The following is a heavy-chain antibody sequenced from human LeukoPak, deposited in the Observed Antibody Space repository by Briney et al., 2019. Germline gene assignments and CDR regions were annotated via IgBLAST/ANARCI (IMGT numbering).Heavy chain of an antibody. J-gene: IGHJ4*02. CDR3: VGRVITGY. V-gene: IGHV3-53*01. CDR2: IYSGGST. Sequence: GVSLRLSCAASGFTVSSNYMRWVRQAPGKGLEWVSIIYSGGSTYYADSVKGRFTISRDNSKNTVYLQMNSLRAEDTALYYCVGRVITGYWGQGALVTVSS. CDR1: GFTVSSNY. D-gene: IGHD2-21*01.